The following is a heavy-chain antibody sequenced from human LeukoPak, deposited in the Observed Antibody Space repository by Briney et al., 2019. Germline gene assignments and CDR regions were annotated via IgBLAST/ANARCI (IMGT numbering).Heavy chain of an antibody. Sequence: ASVKVSCKASGYTFTSYGISWVRQAPGQGLEWMGWISAYNGNTNYAQKLQGRVTMTTDTSTSTAYMELRSLRSDGTAVYYCARVPDGGNTGNWFDPWGQGTLVTVSS. CDR1: GYTFTSYG. CDR3: ARVPDGGNTGNWFDP. V-gene: IGHV1-18*01. J-gene: IGHJ5*02. D-gene: IGHD4-23*01. CDR2: ISAYNGNT.